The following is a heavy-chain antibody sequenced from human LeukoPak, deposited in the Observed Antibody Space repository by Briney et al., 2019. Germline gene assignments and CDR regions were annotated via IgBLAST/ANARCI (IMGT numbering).Heavy chain of an antibody. V-gene: IGHV3-30*18. Sequence: GGSLRLSCAASGFTFSSYGMHWVRQAPGKGLEWVAVISYDGSNKYYADSVKGRFTISRDDSKNTLYLQMNSLRAEDTAVYYCAKAKRWGYCSSTSCYGQGPTEQNGFDPWGQGTLVTVSS. D-gene: IGHD2-2*01. CDR3: AKAKRWGYCSSTSCYGQGPTEQNGFDP. CDR2: ISYDGSNK. J-gene: IGHJ5*02. CDR1: GFTFSSYG.